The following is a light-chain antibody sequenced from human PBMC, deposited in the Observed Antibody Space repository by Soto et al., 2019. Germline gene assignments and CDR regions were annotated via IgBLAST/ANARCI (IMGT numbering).Light chain of an antibody. CDR3: QQYYSYPPWT. CDR1: QGISSY. CDR2: AAS. V-gene: IGKV1-8*01. Sequence: IRMTQSPSSFSASTGDRVTITCRASQGISSYLAWYQQKPGKAPKLLIYAASTLQSGVPSRFSGSGSGTDFTLTISCLQSEDFATYYCQQYYSYPPWTFGQGTKVEIK. J-gene: IGKJ1*01.